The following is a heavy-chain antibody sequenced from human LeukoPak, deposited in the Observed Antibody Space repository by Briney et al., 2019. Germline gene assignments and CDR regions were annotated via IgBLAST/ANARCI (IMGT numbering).Heavy chain of an antibody. J-gene: IGHJ6*02. V-gene: IGHV3-30-3*01. D-gene: IGHD5-18*01. CDR2: ISYDGSNK. CDR3: ARDAVDTANAV. CDR1: GFTFSSYA. Sequence: GGSLRLSCAASGFTFSSYAMHWVRQAPGKGLEWVAVISYDGSNKYYADSVKGRFTISGDNAKNTLYLQMNSLRAEDTAVYYCARDAVDTANAVWGQGTTVTVSS.